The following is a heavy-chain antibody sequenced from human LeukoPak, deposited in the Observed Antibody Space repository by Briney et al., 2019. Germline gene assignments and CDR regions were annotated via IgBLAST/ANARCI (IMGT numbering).Heavy chain of an antibody. V-gene: IGHV1-2*02. D-gene: IGHD2-2*01. Sequence: GASVKVSCKASGYTFTGYYMHWVRQAPGQGLEWMGWINPNSGGTNYAQKFQGRVTMTRDTSISTAYMELSRLRSDDTAVYYCARDEVYCSSTSCRENWFDPWGQGTLVTVFS. CDR3: ARDEVYCSSTSCRENWFDP. J-gene: IGHJ5*02. CDR2: INPNSGGT. CDR1: GYTFTGYY.